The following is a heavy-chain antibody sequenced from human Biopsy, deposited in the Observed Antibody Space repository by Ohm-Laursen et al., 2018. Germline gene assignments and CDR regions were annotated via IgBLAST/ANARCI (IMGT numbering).Heavy chain of an antibody. Sequence: ASVTVSCQASGFTFNRSAMQWVRQARGPRLGWLGWIVVGSGNTNYAQKFQERVTITRDMSTSTAYMELSSLRSEDTAVYDCASRPNCGGDCSSGFDYWGQGTLVTVSS. CDR3: ASRPNCGGDCSSGFDY. D-gene: IGHD2-21*02. CDR1: GFTFNRSA. V-gene: IGHV1-58*02. J-gene: IGHJ4*02. CDR2: IVVGSGNT.